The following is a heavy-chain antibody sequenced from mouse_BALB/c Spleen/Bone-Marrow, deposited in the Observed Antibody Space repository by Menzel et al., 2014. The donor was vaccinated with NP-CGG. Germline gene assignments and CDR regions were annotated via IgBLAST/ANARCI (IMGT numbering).Heavy chain of an antibody. CDR2: IYPGNVNT. D-gene: IGHD2-14*01. Sequence: QVQLQQSGPELVKPGASVRISCKASGYTFTSYYIHWVKQRPGQGLEWIGWIYPGNVNTKYNEKFKGKATLTADKSSSTAYMQLSGLTSEDSAVYFCAREGGRYDFDYWGQGTTLTVSS. CDR1: GYTFTSYY. V-gene: IGHV1S56*01. CDR3: AREGGRYDFDY. J-gene: IGHJ2*01.